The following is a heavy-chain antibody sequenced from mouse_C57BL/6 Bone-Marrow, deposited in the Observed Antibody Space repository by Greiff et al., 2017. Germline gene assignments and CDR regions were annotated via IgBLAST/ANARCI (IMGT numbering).Heavy chain of an antibody. CDR2: ISDGGSYT. V-gene: IGHV5-4*01. J-gene: IGHJ3*01. CDR1: GFTFSSYA. D-gene: IGHD1-2*01. Sequence: EVKLVESGGGLVKPGGSLKLSCAASGFTFSSYAMSWVRQTPEKRLEWVATISDGGSYTYYPDNVKGRFTISRDNAKNNLYLQMSHLKSEDTAMYYCARDHYYGPFAYWGQGTLVTVSA. CDR3: ARDHYYGPFAY.